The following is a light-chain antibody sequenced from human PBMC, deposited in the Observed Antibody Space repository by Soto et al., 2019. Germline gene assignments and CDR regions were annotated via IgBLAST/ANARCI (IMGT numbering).Light chain of an antibody. Sequence: EIVLTQSPATLSLSPGERATLSCRASQSVSSSYLAWYQQKPGQAPRLLIYGASSSATGIPDRFSGSGSGTDFTLTISRLEPEDFAVYYCQQYGSSHTFGQGTTLEIK. CDR3: QQYGSSHT. J-gene: IGKJ2*01. CDR2: GAS. V-gene: IGKV3-20*01. CDR1: QSVSSSY.